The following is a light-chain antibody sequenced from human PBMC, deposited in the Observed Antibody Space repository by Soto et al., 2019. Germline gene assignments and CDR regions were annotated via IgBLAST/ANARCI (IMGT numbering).Light chain of an antibody. CDR1: GSDVDGYNY. J-gene: IGLJ2*01. V-gene: IGLV2-11*01. CDR2: DVS. CDR3: CSYAGSYTHVV. Sequence: QSALTQPRSVSGSPGQSVTISCTGAGSDVDGYNYVSWYQQHPGKAPKLMIYDVSKRPSGVPDRFSGSKSGTTASLTISGLQAEDEADYYCCSYAGSYTHVVFGGGTKLTVL.